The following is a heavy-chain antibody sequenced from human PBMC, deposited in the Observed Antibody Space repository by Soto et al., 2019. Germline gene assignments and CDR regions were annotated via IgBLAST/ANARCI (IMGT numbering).Heavy chain of an antibody. V-gene: IGHV3-23*01. CDR2: ISGSGGST. J-gene: IGHJ4*02. CDR3: AQACERSIRTPSDY. Sequence: EVQLLESGGGLVQPGGSLRLSCAASGFTFSSYAMSWVRQAPGKGLEWVSAISGSGGSTYYADSVKGRFTISRDNSKSTLYLQMTGLRAVATAVDYCAQACERSIRTPSDYWGQATLVTFS. D-gene: IGHD2-21*01. CDR1: GFTFSSYA.